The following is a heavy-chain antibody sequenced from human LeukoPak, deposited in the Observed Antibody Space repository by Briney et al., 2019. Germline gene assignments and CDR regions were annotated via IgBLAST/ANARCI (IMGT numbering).Heavy chain of an antibody. CDR2: TKQDGSEK. CDR3: ARGVGQQKPFDY. V-gene: IGHV3-7*04. D-gene: IGHD6-13*01. Sequence: GGSRRLSCAASGFTFSSYWMSWVRQAPGKGLEWVANTKQDGSEKNYVDSVRGRFTISRDNAKNSLYLQMNSLRAEDTAVYYCARGVGQQKPFDYWGQGTLVTVSS. CDR1: GFTFSSYW. J-gene: IGHJ4*02.